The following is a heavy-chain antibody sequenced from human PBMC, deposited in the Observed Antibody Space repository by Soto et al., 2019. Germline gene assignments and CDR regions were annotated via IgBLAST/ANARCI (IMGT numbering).Heavy chain of an antibody. J-gene: IGHJ4*02. V-gene: IGHV4-61*01. CDR1: GGSFKSGSYS. D-gene: IGHD2-21*01. Sequence: PSETLTLTCTVSGGSFKSGSYSWSWIRQPPGKGLEWIGYVYHTGRTSYNPSLKSRVSISMDTSKNQCSLNLDSVTAADTAVYFCARDCAYYDSWGQGTLVTVSS. CDR2: VYHTGRT. CDR3: ARDCAYYDS.